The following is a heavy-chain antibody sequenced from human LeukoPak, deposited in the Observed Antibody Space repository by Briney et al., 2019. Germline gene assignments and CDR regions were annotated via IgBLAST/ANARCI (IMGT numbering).Heavy chain of an antibody. D-gene: IGHD5-24*01. CDR1: GGSVSSHY. Sequence: SETLSLTCTVSGGSVSSHYWSWIRQPPGKGLEWIGYIYYSGSTNYNPSLKSRVTISVDTSKNQFSLKLSSVTAADTAVYYCATSARGYNYHFDYWGQGTLVTVSS. CDR3: ATSARGYNYHFDY. V-gene: IGHV4-59*02. CDR2: IYYSGST. J-gene: IGHJ4*02.